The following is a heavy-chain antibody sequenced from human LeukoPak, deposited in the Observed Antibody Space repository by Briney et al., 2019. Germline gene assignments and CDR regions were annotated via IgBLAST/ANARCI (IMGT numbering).Heavy chain of an antibody. D-gene: IGHD1-26*01. J-gene: IGHJ5*02. CDR1: GGSISSNSYY. CDR3: ARDRSYDSRDAGLNNWFDP. V-gene: IGHV4-39*07. CDR2: IYYSGST. Sequence: PSETLSLTCTVSGGSISSNSYYWGWIRQPPGKGLEWIGSIYYSGSTYYNPSLKSRVTISVDTSKNQFSLKLSSVTAADTAVYYCARDRSYDSRDAGLNNWFDPWGQGTLVTVSS.